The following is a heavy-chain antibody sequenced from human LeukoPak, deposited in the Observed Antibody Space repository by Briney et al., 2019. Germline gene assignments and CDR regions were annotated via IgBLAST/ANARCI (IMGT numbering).Heavy chain of an antibody. V-gene: IGHV3-30*18. CDR3: AKVKLLWFGELSYFDY. J-gene: IGHJ4*02. CDR1: GFTFSNYG. CDR2: ISYDGSNK. Sequence: GRSLRLSCAASGFTFSNYGMHWVRQAPGKGLEWVAAISYDGSNKYYADSVKGRFTISRDSSKNTLYLQMNSLRAEDTAVYYCAKVKLLWFGELSYFDYWGQGTLVTVSS. D-gene: IGHD3-10*01.